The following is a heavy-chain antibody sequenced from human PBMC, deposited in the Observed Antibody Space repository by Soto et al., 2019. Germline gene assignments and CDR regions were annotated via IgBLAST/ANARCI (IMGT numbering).Heavy chain of an antibody. D-gene: IGHD6-13*01. CDR1: GVSISSHDW. Sequence: QVQLQESGPGLVKPSGTLSLTCAVSGVSISSHDWWTWVRQPPGKGLEWIGESHQSGNTNYNSSLEIRVTISVDKSKNQFSLKLSSVTVADTAVYYCATRDNSRFYWGQGTLVTVSS. CDR2: SHQSGNT. J-gene: IGHJ4*02. V-gene: IGHV4-4*02. CDR3: ATRDNSRFY.